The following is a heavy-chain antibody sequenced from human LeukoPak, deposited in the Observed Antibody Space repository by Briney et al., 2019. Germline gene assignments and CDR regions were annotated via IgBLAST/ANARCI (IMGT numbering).Heavy chain of an antibody. V-gene: IGHV3-30*18. CDR2: ISYDGRNK. D-gene: IGHD2-15*01. Sequence: PGRSLRLSCAASEFTFNNHDMHWVRQAPGKGLEWVAAISYDGRNKYYADSVKGRFTISRDNSKNTLNLQMNSLRTEDTAVFYCAKPRDINSWACDVWGQGTMVTVSS. CDR1: EFTFNNHD. J-gene: IGHJ3*01. CDR3: AKPRDINSWACDV.